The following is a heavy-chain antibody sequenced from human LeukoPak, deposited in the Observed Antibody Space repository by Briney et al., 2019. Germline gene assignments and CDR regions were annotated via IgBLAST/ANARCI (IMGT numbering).Heavy chain of an antibody. CDR2: IYYSGST. V-gene: IGHV4-59*12. CDR3: ARYGGRAARSDAFDI. D-gene: IGHD6-6*01. J-gene: IGHJ3*02. Sequence: SETLSLTCTVSGGSISSYYWSWIRQPPGKGLEWIGYIYYSGSTNYNPSLKSRVTMSVDTSKNQFSLKLSSVTAADTAVYYCARYGGRAARSDAFDIWGQGTMVTVSS. CDR1: GGSISSYY.